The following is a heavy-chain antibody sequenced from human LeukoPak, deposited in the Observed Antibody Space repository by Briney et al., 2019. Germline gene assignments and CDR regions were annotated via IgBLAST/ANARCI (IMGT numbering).Heavy chain of an antibody. V-gene: IGHV1-18*01. Sequence: ASVKVSCKASGYTFTSYGISWVRQAPGQGLEWMGWISAYNGNTKYAQNLQGRVTVTTDTSTSTAYMELRSLRSDDTAVYYCARDTPIPLVGATTTRFDYWGQGTLVTVSS. J-gene: IGHJ4*02. CDR2: ISAYNGNT. D-gene: IGHD1-26*01. CDR1: GYTFTSYG. CDR3: ARDTPIPLVGATTTRFDY.